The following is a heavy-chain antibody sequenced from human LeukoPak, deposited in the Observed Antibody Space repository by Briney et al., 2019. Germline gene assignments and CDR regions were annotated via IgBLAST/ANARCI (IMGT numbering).Heavy chain of an antibody. J-gene: IGHJ4*02. Sequence: GGSLRLSCAASGFTFSSYGMHWVRQAPGKGLEGVAVIWYDGSNKYYADSVKGRFTISRDNSKNTLYLQMNSLRAEDTAVYYCARDPPYSSGWYFDYWGQGTLVTVSS. CDR3: ARDPPYSSGWYFDY. D-gene: IGHD6-19*01. CDR2: IWYDGSNK. V-gene: IGHV3-33*08. CDR1: GFTFSSYG.